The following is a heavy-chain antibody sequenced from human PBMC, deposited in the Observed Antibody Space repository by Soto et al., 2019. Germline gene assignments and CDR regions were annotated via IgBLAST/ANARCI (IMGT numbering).Heavy chain of an antibody. Sequence: KGLERVSVSYSGCSTYSSYSVKGRFTISRENSKNTLYLQMNSLRAEDTAVYYCARERLFFFQAEDGIRDTVPVSAFLLNRSSDL. J-gene: IGHJ2*01. D-gene: IGHD1-1*01. V-gene: IGHV3-53*01. CDR3: ARERLFFFQAEDGIRDTVPVSAFLLNRSSDL. CDR2: SYSGCST.